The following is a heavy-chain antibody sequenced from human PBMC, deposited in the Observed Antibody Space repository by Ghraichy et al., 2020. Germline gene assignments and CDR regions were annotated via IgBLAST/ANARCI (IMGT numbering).Heavy chain of an antibody. D-gene: IGHD3-10*01. Sequence: SETLSLTCTVSGGSISSYYWSWIRQPPGKGLEWIGYINYSGSTNHNPSLKSRVKISIDTSKNQFSLKLSSVTAAETAVYYCARGQGSGTRYYYYGMDVWGQGTTVTVSS. CDR2: INYSGST. J-gene: IGHJ6*02. V-gene: IGHV4-59*08. CDR3: ARGQGSGTRYYYYGMDV. CDR1: GGSISSYY.